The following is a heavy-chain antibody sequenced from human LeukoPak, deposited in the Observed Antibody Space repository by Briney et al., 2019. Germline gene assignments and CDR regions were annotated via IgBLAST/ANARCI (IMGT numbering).Heavy chain of an antibody. D-gene: IGHD2-2*01. J-gene: IGHJ4*02. V-gene: IGHV1-2*02. CDR3: ARSPAGVVVPAAADY. CDR2: INPNSGGT. Sequence: ASVKVSCKASGYTFTGYYMQWVRQAPGQGLEWMGWINPNSGGTNYAQKFQGRVTMTRDTSISTAYMELSRLRSDDTAVYYCARSPAGVVVPAAADYWGQGTLVTVSS. CDR1: GYTFTGYY.